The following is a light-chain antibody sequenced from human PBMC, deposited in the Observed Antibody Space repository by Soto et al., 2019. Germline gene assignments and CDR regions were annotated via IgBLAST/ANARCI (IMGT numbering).Light chain of an antibody. V-gene: IGKV3-15*01. CDR3: QQYSAWWT. Sequence: EIVMTQSPATLSVSPGERATLSCRASQSVSSNLAWYQQKPGQAPRLLIYDASTRAPGMPARFSGSGSGTEFTLTISSLQSEDFAVYYCQQYSAWWTFGQGTTVEIK. CDR2: DAS. CDR1: QSVSSN. J-gene: IGKJ1*01.